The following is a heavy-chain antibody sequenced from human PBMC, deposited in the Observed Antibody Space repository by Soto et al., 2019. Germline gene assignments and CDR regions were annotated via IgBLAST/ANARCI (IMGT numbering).Heavy chain of an antibody. D-gene: IGHD3-3*01. J-gene: IGHJ4*02. CDR3: ATGNVDSMLEY. V-gene: IGHV4-4*02. CDR1: DGSISTYDW. Sequence: AETLSLTCVVSDGSISTYDWWTWGRQPPGKGLEWIGKMFHSGGADYSPSLKSRVTISADSSKNHFSLRLTAVTAADTAVYYCATGNVDSMLEYWGQGTQVTVSS. CDR2: MFHSGGA.